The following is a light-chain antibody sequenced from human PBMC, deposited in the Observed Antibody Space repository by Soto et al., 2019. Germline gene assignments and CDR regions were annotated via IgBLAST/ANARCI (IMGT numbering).Light chain of an antibody. CDR2: GAS. CDR3: QQRSNWPT. Sequence: ETVMTQSPATLSVSPGERATLSCRASQSVSSDLAWYQQKPGQAPRLLIFGASTRATNIPARFTGSRSGTEFTLTISSLESEDFAIYYCQQRSNWPTFGQGTRLEIK. J-gene: IGKJ5*01. CDR1: QSVSSD. V-gene: IGKV3-15*01.